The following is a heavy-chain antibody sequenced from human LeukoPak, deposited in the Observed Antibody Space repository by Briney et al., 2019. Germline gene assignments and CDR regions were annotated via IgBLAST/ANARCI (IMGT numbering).Heavy chain of an antibody. CDR2: IIPIFGIA. CDR1: GGTFSSYA. Sequence: GSSVKVSCKASGGTFSSYAISWVRQARGQGLEWMGRIIPIFGIANYAQKFQGRVTITADKSTSTAYMELGSLRSEDTAVYYCARVPYTYSSSWYYFDYWGQRTLVTVSS. V-gene: IGHV1-69*04. J-gene: IGHJ4*02. D-gene: IGHD6-13*01. CDR3: ARVPYTYSSSWYYFDY.